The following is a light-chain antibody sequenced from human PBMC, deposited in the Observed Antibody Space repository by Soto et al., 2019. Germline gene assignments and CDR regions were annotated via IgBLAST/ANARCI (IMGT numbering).Light chain of an antibody. CDR3: QQYGGSPQFT. Sequence: EIVLTQSPGTLSLSPGGRATLSCRASQSVRSNYLAWYQQKPGQGPRLLIYGASIRATGIPDRFSGSGSGTEFTLTISRLEPEDFAVYYCQQYGGSPQFTFGPGTKVDIK. V-gene: IGKV3-20*01. CDR1: QSVRSNY. CDR2: GAS. J-gene: IGKJ3*01.